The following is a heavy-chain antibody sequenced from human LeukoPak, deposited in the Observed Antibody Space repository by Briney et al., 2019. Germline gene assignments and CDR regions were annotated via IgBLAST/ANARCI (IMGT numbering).Heavy chain of an antibody. J-gene: IGHJ4*02. D-gene: IGHD5-24*01. CDR3: ARVGRDGYNSRISLIMGYFDY. V-gene: IGHV1-8*01. CDR1: GYTFTSYD. Sequence: GASVKVSCKASGYTFTSYDINWVRQATGQGLEWMGWMNPNSDNTGYAQKFQGRVTMTRNTSISTAYMELSSLRSEDTAVYYCARVGRDGYNSRISLIMGYFDYWGQGTLVTVSS. CDR2: MNPNSDNT.